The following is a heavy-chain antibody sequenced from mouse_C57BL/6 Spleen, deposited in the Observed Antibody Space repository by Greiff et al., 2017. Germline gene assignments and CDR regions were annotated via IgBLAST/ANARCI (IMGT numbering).Heavy chain of an antibody. CDR1: GFTFSSYA. CDR2: ISSGGDYI. D-gene: IGHD2-5*01. J-gene: IGHJ3*01. Sequence: EVKLVESGEGLVKPGGSLKLSCAASGFTFSSYAMSWVRQTPEKRLEWVAYISSGGDYIYYADTVKGRFTISRDNARNTLYLQMSSLKSEDTAMYYCTREGYSNHLFAYWGQGTLVTVSA. CDR3: TREGYSNHLFAY. V-gene: IGHV5-9-1*02.